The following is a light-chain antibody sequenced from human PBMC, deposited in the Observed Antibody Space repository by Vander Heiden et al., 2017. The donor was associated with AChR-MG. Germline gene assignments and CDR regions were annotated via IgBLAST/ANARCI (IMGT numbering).Light chain of an antibody. J-gene: IGKJ1*01. Sequence: EIVLTQSPGTLSLSPGEGATVPCRASQKVSSSDYLAWYQQKPGQAPRLLIYGASNRATGVPDRFTGSGSGTEFTLTINRLEPEDLAVYYCQQYARSPWKFGQGTKVEVK. CDR1: QKVSSSD. CDR3: QQYARSPWK. V-gene: IGKV3-20*01. CDR2: GAS.